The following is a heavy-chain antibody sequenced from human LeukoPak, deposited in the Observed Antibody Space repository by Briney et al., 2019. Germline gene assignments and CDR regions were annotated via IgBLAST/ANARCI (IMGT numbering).Heavy chain of an antibody. CDR2: IWYDGSNK. CDR3: ARGSGSYYPRSDY. Sequence: PGGSLRLSCAASGFTFSSYGMHWVRQAPGKGLEWVAVIWYDGSNKYYADSVKGRFTISRDNSKNTLYLQTNSLRAEDTAVYYCARGSGSYYPRSDYWGQGTLVTVSS. V-gene: IGHV3-33*01. D-gene: IGHD1-26*01. CDR1: GFTFSSYG. J-gene: IGHJ4*02.